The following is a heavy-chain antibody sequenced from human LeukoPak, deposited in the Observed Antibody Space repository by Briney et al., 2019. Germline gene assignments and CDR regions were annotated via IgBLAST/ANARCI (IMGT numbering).Heavy chain of an antibody. CDR3: ARHRTRGLDYYGMDV. D-gene: IGHD3/OR15-3a*01. Sequence: PSETLSLTCTVSGGSISSGSYYWGWIRQPPGKGLEWIGSIYYSGSTYYNPSLKSRVTISVDTSKNQFSLKLSSVTAADTAVYYCARHRTRGLDYYGMDVWGQGTTVTVSS. CDR2: IYYSGST. V-gene: IGHV4-39*01. J-gene: IGHJ6*02. CDR1: GGSISSGSYY.